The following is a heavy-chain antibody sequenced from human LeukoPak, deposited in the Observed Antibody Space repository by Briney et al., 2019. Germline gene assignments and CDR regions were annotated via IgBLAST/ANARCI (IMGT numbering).Heavy chain of an antibody. CDR2: IYTSGST. V-gene: IGHV4-61*02. D-gene: IGHD3-10*01. CDR3: ARGDHYYGSGSYWKFDY. Sequence: SETLSLTCTVSGGSISSGSYYWSWIRQPAGKGLEWIGRIYTSGSTNYNPSLKSRVTISVDTSKNQFSLKLSSVTAADTAVYYCARGDHYYGSGSYWKFDYWGQGTLVTVSS. CDR1: GGSISSGSYY. J-gene: IGHJ4*02.